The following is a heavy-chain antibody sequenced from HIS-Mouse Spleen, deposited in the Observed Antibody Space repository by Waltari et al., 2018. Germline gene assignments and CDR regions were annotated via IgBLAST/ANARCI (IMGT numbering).Heavy chain of an antibody. Sequence: QLQLQESGPGLVKPSETLSLTCTVSGGSISSSSYYWAWVRQPPGKGLEWIGSICSRGSTYYNPSLKSRVTISVDTSKNQFSLKLSSVTAADTAVYYCAREIPYSSSWYDWYFDLWGRGTLVTVSS. CDR3: AREIPYSSSWYDWYFDL. V-gene: IGHV4-39*07. J-gene: IGHJ2*01. CDR2: ICSRGST. D-gene: IGHD6-13*01. CDR1: GGSISSSSYY.